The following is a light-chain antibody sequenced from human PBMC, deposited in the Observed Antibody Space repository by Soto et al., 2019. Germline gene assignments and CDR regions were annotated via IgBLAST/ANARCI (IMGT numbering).Light chain of an antibody. CDR1: QSVTSNY. V-gene: IGKV3-20*01. CDR3: QHYGSSIPCT. J-gene: IGKJ1*01. CDR2: AAS. Sequence: VVLTQSPGTVSLSPGERATLSCRASQSVTSNYLAWYQQKPGQAPRLLIYAASSRATGIPDRFSGSAAGTDVTLSVSRVEAEDFAGYYCQHYGSSIPCTCGQGTRVEIK.